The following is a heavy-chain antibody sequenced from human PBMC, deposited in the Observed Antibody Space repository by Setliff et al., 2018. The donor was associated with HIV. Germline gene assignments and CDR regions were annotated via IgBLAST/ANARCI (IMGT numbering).Heavy chain of an antibody. CDR2: ISGYNGNT. CDR1: GSTFTSYG. Sequence: ASVKVSCKASGSTFTSYGISCVRQAPGQGLEWMGWISGYNGNTNYAQKFQGRVTMTTDTSTSTAYMQLRSLRSDDTAVYYCASGRGEYSSGWFRSALDIWGQGTMVTVSS. D-gene: IGHD6-19*01. J-gene: IGHJ3*02. V-gene: IGHV1-18*01. CDR3: ASGRGEYSSGWFRSALDI.